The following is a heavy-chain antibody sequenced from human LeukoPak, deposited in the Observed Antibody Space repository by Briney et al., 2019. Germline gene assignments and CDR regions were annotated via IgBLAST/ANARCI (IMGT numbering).Heavy chain of an antibody. V-gene: IGHV1-2*06. CDR2: INPNSGGT. Sequence: GASVKVSCKASGYTFTGYYMHWVRQAPGQGLEWMGRINPNSGGTNYAQKFQGRVTMTRDTSISTAYMELSRLRSDDTAVCYCASVGRMTTVTTSDRDFDYWGQGTLVTVSS. J-gene: IGHJ4*02. CDR1: GYTFTGYY. CDR3: ASVGRMTTVTTSDRDFDY. D-gene: IGHD4-17*01.